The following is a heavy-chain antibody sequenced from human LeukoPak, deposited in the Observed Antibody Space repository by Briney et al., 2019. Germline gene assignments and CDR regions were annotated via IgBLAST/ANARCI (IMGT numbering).Heavy chain of an antibody. Sequence: SETLSLTCTVSGGSISSYYWSWIRQPPGKGLEWIGYIYYSGSTNYNPSLKSRVTISVDTSKNQFSLKLSSVTAADTAVYYCARSPDYDFWSGYYISWFDPWGQGTLVTVSS. CDR1: GGSISSYY. CDR2: IYYSGST. D-gene: IGHD3-3*01. CDR3: ARSPDYDFWSGYYISWFDP. J-gene: IGHJ5*02. V-gene: IGHV4-59*12.